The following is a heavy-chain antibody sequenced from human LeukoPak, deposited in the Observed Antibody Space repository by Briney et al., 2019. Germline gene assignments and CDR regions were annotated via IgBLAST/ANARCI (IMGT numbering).Heavy chain of an antibody. D-gene: IGHD2-21*02. J-gene: IGHJ6*04. CDR1: GFTVSSNY. Sequence: GGSLRLPCAASGFTVSSNYMSWVRQAPGKGLVWVSRINSDGSSTSYADSVKGRFTISRDNAKNTLYLQMNSLRAEDTAVYYCAMGLYCGGDCYPVWGKGTTVTVSS. CDR2: INSDGSST. V-gene: IGHV3-74*01. CDR3: AMGLYCGGDCYPV.